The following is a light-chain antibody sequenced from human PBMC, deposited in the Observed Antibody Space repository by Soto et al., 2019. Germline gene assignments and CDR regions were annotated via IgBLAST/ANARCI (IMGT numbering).Light chain of an antibody. CDR1: QSVTTRY. CDR3: QQFGTSPLVT. Sequence: EIVLTQSPGTLSLSPGERATLSCRASQSVTTRYLAWYQQKPGQAPRLLIHGVSSRATGIPDRFSGSGSGTDFILTISRLEPEDFGVYYCQQFGTSPLVTFGPGTKVDIK. CDR2: GVS. V-gene: IGKV3-20*01. J-gene: IGKJ3*01.